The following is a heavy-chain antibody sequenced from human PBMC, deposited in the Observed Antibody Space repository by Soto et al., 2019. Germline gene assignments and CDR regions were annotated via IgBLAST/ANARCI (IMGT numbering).Heavy chain of an antibody. CDR2: INPNSGNT. CDR1: GYTFTSYD. Sequence: ASVKVSCKASGYTFTSYDINWVRQATGQGLEWMGWINPNSGNTGYAQKFQGRVTMTRNTSISKAYMELSSLRSEDTAVYYCARTKAGHRSSWYVDFDYWGQGTLVTVSS. D-gene: IGHD6-13*01. CDR3: ARTKAGHRSSWYVDFDY. J-gene: IGHJ4*02. V-gene: IGHV1-8*01.